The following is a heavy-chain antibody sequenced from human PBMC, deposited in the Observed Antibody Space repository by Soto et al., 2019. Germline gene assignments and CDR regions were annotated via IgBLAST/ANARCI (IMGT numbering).Heavy chain of an antibody. CDR2: INTDGSST. J-gene: IGHJ4*02. CDR3: ARGETRHSSLSVY. CDR1: GFTFSSYW. D-gene: IGHD3-22*01. V-gene: IGHV3-74*01. Sequence: EVQLVESGGGLVQPGGSLRLSCAASGFTFSSYWMHLVRQAPGKGLVWVSRINTDGSSTSYADSVKGRFTISRDNAENTLYLQMNSLTAEDTAVYYCARGETRHSSLSVYWGQGTLVTVAS.